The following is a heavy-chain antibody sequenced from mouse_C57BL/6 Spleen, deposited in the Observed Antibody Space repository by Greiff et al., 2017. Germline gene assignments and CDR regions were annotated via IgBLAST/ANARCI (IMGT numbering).Heavy chain of an antibody. Sequence: EVQLQQSVAELVRPGASVKLSCTASGFNIKNTYMHWVKQRPEQGLEWIGRIDPANGNTKYAPKFQGKATITADTSSNTAYLQLSSLTSEDTAIYYCDRGSNYDDYDAWFAYWGQGTLVTVSA. J-gene: IGHJ3*01. CDR2: IDPANGNT. D-gene: IGHD2-4*01. V-gene: IGHV14-3*01. CDR3: DRGSNYDDYDAWFAY. CDR1: GFNIKNTY.